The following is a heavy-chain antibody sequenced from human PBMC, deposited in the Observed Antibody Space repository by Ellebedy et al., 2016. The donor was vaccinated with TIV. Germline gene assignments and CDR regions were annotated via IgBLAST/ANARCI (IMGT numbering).Heavy chain of an antibody. V-gene: IGHV3-23*01. D-gene: IGHD3-22*01. CDR1: GFPFSSYA. J-gene: IGHJ4*02. Sequence: GESLKISCAASGFPFSSYAMSWVRQAPGKGLEWVSTSSNTGSRTYYADSVEGRFIISRDNSKKTLYLQMNSLRAEDTAVYYCAKGRGGGSDTSAPRYYFDYWGLGTLVTVSS. CDR2: SSNTGSRT. CDR3: AKGRGGGSDTSAPRYYFDY.